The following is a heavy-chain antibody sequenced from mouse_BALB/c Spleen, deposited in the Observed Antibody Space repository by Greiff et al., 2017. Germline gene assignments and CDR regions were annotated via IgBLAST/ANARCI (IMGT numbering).Heavy chain of an antibody. V-gene: IGHV1-4*02. D-gene: IGHD2-12*01. CDR3: ARKYRYDDYAMDY. J-gene: IGHJ4*01. CDR2: INPSSGYT. Sequence: VKLLESAAELARPGASVKMSCKASGYTFTSYTMHWVKQRPGQGLEWIGYINPSSGYTEYNQKFKDKTTLTADKSSSTAYMQLSSLTSEDSAVYYCARKYRYDDYAMDYWGQGTSVTVSS. CDR1: GYTFTSYT.